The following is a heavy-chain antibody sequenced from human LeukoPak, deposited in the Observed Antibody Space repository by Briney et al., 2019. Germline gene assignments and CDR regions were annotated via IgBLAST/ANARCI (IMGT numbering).Heavy chain of an antibody. D-gene: IGHD3-3*01. CDR3: ARDQATYYDFWSGPNWFDP. J-gene: IGHJ5*02. V-gene: IGHV4-4*02. Sequence: SETLSLTCAVSGGSISSSNWWSWVRQPPGKGLEWIGEIYHSGSTNYNPSLKSRVTISVDKSKNQFSLKLSSVTAADTAVYYCARDQATYYDFWSGPNWFDPWGQGTLITVSS. CDR1: GGSISSSNW. CDR2: IYHSGST.